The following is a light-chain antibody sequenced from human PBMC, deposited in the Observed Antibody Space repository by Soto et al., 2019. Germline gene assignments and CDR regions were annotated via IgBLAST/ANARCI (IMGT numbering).Light chain of an antibody. J-gene: IGKJ3*01. CDR2: DAS. Sequence: ETVMAQSPATLSVSPGERPTLSCRASQSVYSNLDWYQQKPGQGPRLLIYDASTRATGIPARFSGSGSGTEFTLTISSLQSEDFAVYYCQQYNTWPLTFGPGTKVDIK. V-gene: IGKV3-15*01. CDR3: QQYNTWPLT. CDR1: QSVYSN.